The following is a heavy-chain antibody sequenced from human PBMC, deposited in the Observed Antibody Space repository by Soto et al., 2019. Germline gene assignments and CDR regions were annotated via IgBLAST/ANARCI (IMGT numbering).Heavy chain of an antibody. CDR1: GFTFSSYG. Sequence: HPGGSLRLSCAASGFTFSSYGMNWVRQAPGKGLEWVSYISSSGSTIYYADSVKGRFTISRDNAKNSLYLQMNSLRAEDTAVYYCARESEIYDDSSAYYPNRLGSNPDYWGQGTLVTVSS. CDR2: ISSSGSTI. J-gene: IGHJ4*02. CDR3: ARESEIYDDSSAYYPNRLGSNPDY. V-gene: IGHV3-48*03. D-gene: IGHD3-22*01.